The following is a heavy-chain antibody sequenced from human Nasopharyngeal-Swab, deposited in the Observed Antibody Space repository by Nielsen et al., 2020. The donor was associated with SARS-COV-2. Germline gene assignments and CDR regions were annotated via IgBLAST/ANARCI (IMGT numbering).Heavy chain of an antibody. CDR2: INGDGREK. V-gene: IGHV3-7*04. Sequence: GESLKISCAASGFPFRNYYMTWVRQPPGKGLEWVAHINGDGREKYYVDSLKGRFTISRDNAQNSLHLQMTSLGAEDTAVYYCARDRGYCANGGCYTVLDFWGRGTLVTVSS. CDR3: ARDRGYCANGGCYTVLDF. D-gene: IGHD2-8*01. CDR1: GFPFRNYY. J-gene: IGHJ4*02.